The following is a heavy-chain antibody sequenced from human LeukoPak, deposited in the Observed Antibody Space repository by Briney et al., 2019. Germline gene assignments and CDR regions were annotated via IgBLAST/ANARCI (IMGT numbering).Heavy chain of an antibody. V-gene: IGHV4-34*01. D-gene: IGHD3-3*01. CDR3: ARRYDFWSGYPPPLDY. J-gene: IGHJ4*02. Sequence: SETLSLTCAVFGGSFSGYYWNWIRQPPGKGLEWIGQINPSRNTNHNPSLKSRVTISVDTSKKQFSLKLSSVTAADTAVYYCARRYDFWSGYPPPLDYWGQGTLVAVSS. CDR1: GGSFSGYY. CDR2: INPSRNT.